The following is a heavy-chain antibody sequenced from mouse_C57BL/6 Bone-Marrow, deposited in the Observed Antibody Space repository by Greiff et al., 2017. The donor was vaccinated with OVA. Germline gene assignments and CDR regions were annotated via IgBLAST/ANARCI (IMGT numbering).Heavy chain of an antibody. Sequence: EVQLQQSGPELVKPGASVKMSCKASGYTFTDYNMHWVKQSHGKSLEWIGYINPNNGGTSYNQKFKGKATLTVNKSSSTAYMELRSLTSEDSAVYYCARWSWTTVVATPFDYWGQGTTLTVSS. CDR2: INPNNGGT. D-gene: IGHD1-1*01. V-gene: IGHV1-22*01. J-gene: IGHJ2*01. CDR1: GYTFTDYN. CDR3: ARWSWTTVVATPFDY.